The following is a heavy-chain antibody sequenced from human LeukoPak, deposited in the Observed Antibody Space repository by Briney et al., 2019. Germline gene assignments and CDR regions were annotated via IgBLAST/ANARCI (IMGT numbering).Heavy chain of an antibody. CDR1: GYTFTSYG. V-gene: IGHV1-18*01. J-gene: IGHJ4*02. D-gene: IGHD2-2*01. CDR3: ARGLRGSPAFDC. CDR2: ISAYNGNT. Sequence: ASVKVSCKASGYTFTSYGISWVRQAPGQGLEWMGWISAYNGNTNYAQKFQGRVTMTRDTSISTASMELSRLRSDDTAVYYCARGLRGSPAFDCWGQGTLVTVSS.